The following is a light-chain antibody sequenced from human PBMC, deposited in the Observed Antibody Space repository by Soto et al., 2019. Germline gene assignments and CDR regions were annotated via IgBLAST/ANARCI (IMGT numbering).Light chain of an antibody. Sequence: QSVLTQPASVSGSPGQSITISCIGTSSDIGAYNYVSWYQQYPDKAPKLMIYDVSDRPSGVSNRFSGSKSGNTASLTISGLQAEDEAEYYCSSYTSISTLIFGGGTKLTVL. CDR3: SSYTSISTLI. CDR2: DVS. CDR1: SSDIGAYNY. J-gene: IGLJ2*01. V-gene: IGLV2-14*01.